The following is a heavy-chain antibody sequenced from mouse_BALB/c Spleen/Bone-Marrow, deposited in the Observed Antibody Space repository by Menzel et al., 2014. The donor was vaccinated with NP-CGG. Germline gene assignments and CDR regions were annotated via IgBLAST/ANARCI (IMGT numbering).Heavy chain of an antibody. CDR1: GFTFSDYY. D-gene: IGHD1-1*01. CDR2: ISNGGGST. J-gene: IGHJ4*01. CDR3: ARRRSLYYAMDY. Sequence: EVQLVESGGGLVQPGGSLKPSCATSGFTFSDYYMYWVRQTPEKRLEWVAYISNGGGSTYYPDTVKGRFTISRDNAKNTLYLQMSRLKSEDTAMYYCARRRSLYYAMDYWGQGTSVTVSS. V-gene: IGHV5-12*02.